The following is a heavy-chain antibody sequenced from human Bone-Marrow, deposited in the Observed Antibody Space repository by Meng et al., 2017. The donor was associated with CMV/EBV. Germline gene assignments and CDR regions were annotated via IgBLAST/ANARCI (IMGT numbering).Heavy chain of an antibody. V-gene: IGHV1-2*02. CDR3: ARGGGIAARPSTVYYGMDV. Sequence: ASVKVSCKASGYTFTGYYMHWVRQAPGQGLEWMGWINPNSGGTNYAQKFQGRVTMTRDTSISTAYMELSRLRSEDTAVYYCARGGGIAARPSTVYYGMDVWGQGTTVTVSS. CDR1: GYTFTGYY. CDR2: INPNSGGT. D-gene: IGHD6-6*01. J-gene: IGHJ6*02.